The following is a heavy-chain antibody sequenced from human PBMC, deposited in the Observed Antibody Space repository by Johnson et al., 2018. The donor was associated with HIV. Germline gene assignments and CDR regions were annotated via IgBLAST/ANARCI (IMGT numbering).Heavy chain of an antibody. Sequence: EVQLVESGGGVVRPRGSLRLSCAASGFTSDDYGMSWVRHVPGKGLVWVSALHWIGGSTGYADSVMGTFTLSRDNAKKSLYLQMNSLRAEDTALYYCPRVVVVVATVRVGAFDIWGQGTMVTVSS. CDR1: GFTSDDYG. CDR2: LHWIGGST. D-gene: IGHD2-15*01. CDR3: PRVVVVVATVRVGAFDI. J-gene: IGHJ3*02. V-gene: IGHV3-20*04.